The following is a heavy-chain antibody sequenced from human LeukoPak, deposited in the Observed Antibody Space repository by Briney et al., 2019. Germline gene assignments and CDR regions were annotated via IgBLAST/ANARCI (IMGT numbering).Heavy chain of an antibody. CDR2: IYYSGST. CDR3: ARDSDHRSGGSCYSGWFDP. J-gene: IGHJ5*02. V-gene: IGHV4-59*01. D-gene: IGHD2-15*01. Sequence: SETLSLTCTVSGGSISSYYWSWIRQPPGKGLEWIGYIYYSGSTNYNPSLKSRVTISVDTSKNQFSLKLSSVTAADTAVYYCARDSDHRSGGSCYSGWFDPWGQGTLVTVSS. CDR1: GGSISSYY.